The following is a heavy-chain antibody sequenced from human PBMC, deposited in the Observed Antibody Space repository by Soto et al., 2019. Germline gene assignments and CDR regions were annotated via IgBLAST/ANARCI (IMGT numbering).Heavy chain of an antibody. J-gene: IGHJ4*02. Sequence: QVQLVESGGGLVQPGRSLRLSCAASGFTFSSYGMHWVRQAPGKGLEWVAVIWYDGSNKYYADSVKGRFTISRDNSKNKLYLQMNSVRAEDTAVYYCERDVRGQDHFDYWGQGTLVTVSS. CDR2: IWYDGSNK. CDR1: GFTFSSYG. D-gene: IGHD2-15*01. V-gene: IGHV3-33*01. CDR3: ERDVRGQDHFDY.